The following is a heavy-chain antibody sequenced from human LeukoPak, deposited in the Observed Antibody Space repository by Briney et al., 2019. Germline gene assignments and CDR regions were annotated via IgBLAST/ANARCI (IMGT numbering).Heavy chain of an antibody. J-gene: IGHJ6*02. CDR2: ISWNSGSI. V-gene: IGHV3-9*01. CDR3: AKDMITYYDFWSGLQGVYYYGMDV. CDR1: GFTFDDYA. Sequence: SLRLSCAASGFTFDDYAMHWVWQAPGKGLEWVSGISWNSGSIGYADSVKGRFTISRDNAKNSLYLQMNSLRAEDTALYYCAKDMITYYDFWSGLQGVYYYGMDVWGQGTTVTVSS. D-gene: IGHD3-3*01.